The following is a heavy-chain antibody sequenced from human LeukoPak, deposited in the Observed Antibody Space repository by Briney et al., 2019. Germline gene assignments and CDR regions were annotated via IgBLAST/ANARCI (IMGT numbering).Heavy chain of an antibody. J-gene: IGHJ4*02. CDR1: GGDISGSTYY. V-gene: IGHV4-39*07. CDR3: AREGYSSGWYDY. CDR2: IYYSGST. Sequence: SETLSLTCTVSGGDISGSTYYWGWIRQPPGKGLEWIGSIYYSGSTYYNPSLKSRVTISVDTSKNQFSLKLSSVTAADTAVYYCAREGYSSGWYDYWGQGTLVTVSS. D-gene: IGHD6-19*01.